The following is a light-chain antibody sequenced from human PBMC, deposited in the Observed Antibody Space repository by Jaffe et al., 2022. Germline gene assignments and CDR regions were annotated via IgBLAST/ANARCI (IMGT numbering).Light chain of an antibody. J-gene: IGLJ1*01. V-gene: IGLV2-14*03. CDR1: SNDVGGYKY. Sequence: QSALTQPASVSGSPGQSITISCTGTSNDVGGYKYVSWYQQYPGKAPKLMIYDVSDRPSGISNRFSGSKSGNTASLTISGLQAEDEADYYCSSYTSSSTYVFGTGTKVTVL. CDR3: SSYTSSSTYV. CDR2: DVS.